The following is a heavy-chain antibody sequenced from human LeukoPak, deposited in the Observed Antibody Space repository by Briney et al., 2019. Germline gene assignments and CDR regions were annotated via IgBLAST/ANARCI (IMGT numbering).Heavy chain of an antibody. CDR3: ARLVYEYGSGSYYAFDY. CDR2: IYYSGST. J-gene: IGHJ4*02. Sequence: KPSETLSLTCTFADGSISSSSYYWGWIRQPPGKGLEWIGSIYYSGSTYYNPSLMSRVTISVDTSKKQFSLKLSSVTAADTAAYYCARLVYEYGSGSYYAFDYWGQGTLVTVSS. D-gene: IGHD3-10*01. CDR1: DGSISSSSYY. V-gene: IGHV4-39*01.